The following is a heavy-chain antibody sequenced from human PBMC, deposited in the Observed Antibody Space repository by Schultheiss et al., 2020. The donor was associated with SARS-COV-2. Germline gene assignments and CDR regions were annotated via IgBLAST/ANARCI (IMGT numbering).Heavy chain of an antibody. J-gene: IGHJ6*02. D-gene: IGHD3-3*01. V-gene: IGHV1-18*01. CDR3: ASPNYDFWSGYFFQNHYYYGMDV. CDR1: GYTFTSYA. Sequence: ASVKVSCKASGYTFTSYAISWVRQAPGQGLEWMGWISAYNGNTNYAQKLQGRVTMTTDTSTSTAYMELRSLRSDDTAVYYCASPNYDFWSGYFFQNHYYYGMDVWGQGTTVTVSS. CDR2: ISAYNGNT.